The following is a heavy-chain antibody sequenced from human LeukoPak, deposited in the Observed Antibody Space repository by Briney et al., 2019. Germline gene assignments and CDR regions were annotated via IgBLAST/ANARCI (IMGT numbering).Heavy chain of an antibody. CDR3: ARGTLGDILTGSYDC. Sequence: ASVKVSCKASGGTFSGYAISWVRQAPGQGLEWMGGIVPIFNTANYAQKFQGRVTIGTDGSTNTAYMELSSLRSEDTAVYFCARGTLGDILTGSYDCWGQGTLVTVSS. CDR2: IVPIFNTA. D-gene: IGHD3-9*01. V-gene: IGHV1-69*05. CDR1: GGTFSGYA. J-gene: IGHJ4*02.